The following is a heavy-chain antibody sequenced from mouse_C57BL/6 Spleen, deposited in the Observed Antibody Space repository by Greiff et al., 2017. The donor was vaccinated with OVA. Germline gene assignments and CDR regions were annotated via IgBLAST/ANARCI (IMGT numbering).Heavy chain of an antibody. CDR1: GYSFTGYY. Sequence: VHVKQSGPELVKPGASVKISCKASGYSFTGYYMNWVKQSPEKSLEWIGEINPSTGGTTYNQKFKAKATLTVDKSSSTAYMQLKSLTSEDSAVYDCARDYYGSSHAMDYWGQGTSVTVSS. V-gene: IGHV1-42*01. CDR2: INPSTGGT. CDR3: ARDYYGSSHAMDY. D-gene: IGHD1-1*01. J-gene: IGHJ4*01.